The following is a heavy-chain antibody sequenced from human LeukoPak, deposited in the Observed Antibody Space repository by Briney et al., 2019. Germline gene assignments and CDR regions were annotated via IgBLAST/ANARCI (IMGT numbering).Heavy chain of an antibody. CDR3: ARVGGSSSWSPYYFDY. V-gene: IGHV3-21*01. Sequence: GGSLRLSCAASGFTFSSYSMNWVRQAPGKGLEWVSSISSSSSYIYYADSVKGRFTISRDNAKNSLYLQMNSLRAEDTAVYYCARVGGSSSWSPYYFDYWGQGTLVTVSS. CDR2: ISSSSSYI. J-gene: IGHJ4*02. CDR1: GFTFSSYS. D-gene: IGHD6-13*01.